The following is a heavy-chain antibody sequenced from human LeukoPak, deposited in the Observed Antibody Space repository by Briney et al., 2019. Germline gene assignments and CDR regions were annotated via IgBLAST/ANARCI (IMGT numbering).Heavy chain of an antibody. CDR1: GYIFASYG. Sequence: GASVKVSCKASGYIFASYGISWVRQAPGQGLEWTGWISAYNGDTKYAQNLQGRVTLTTDTSTGTAYMELRSLTSDDTALYYCARDTALIITPGGPDYWGRGTLITVSS. J-gene: IGHJ4*02. D-gene: IGHD3-10*01. CDR2: ISAYNGDT. V-gene: IGHV1-18*01. CDR3: ARDTALIITPGGPDY.